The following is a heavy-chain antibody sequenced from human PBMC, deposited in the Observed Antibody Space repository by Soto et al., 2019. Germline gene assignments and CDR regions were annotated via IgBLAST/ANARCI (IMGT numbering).Heavy chain of an antibody. V-gene: IGHV4-59*08. J-gene: IGHJ4*02. CDR2: IVYTGTT. D-gene: IGHD6-13*01. CDR1: GDSITSYF. Sequence: QVQLQESGPGLVKPSETLSLTCTVSGDSITSYFWSWVRPPSGKGLEWIGYIVYTGTTNYNPSLERRVTISVDASKKQFSLKLRSLTAADAAVYYCARASGYISSGGVLEFWGQGILVTVSS. CDR3: ARASGYISSGGVLEF.